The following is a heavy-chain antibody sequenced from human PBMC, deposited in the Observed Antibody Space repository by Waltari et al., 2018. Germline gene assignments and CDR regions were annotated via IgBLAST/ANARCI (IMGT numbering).Heavy chain of an antibody. CDR2: ISWNSGSI. Sequence: EVQLVESGGGLVQPGRSLSLSCAASGFTFADYAMHWVRQAPGKGLEWVSGISWNSGSIGYADSVKGRFTISRDNAKNSLYLQMNSLRAEDMALYYCARVGATADAFDIWGQAMVTVSS. CDR3: ARVGATADAFDI. J-gene: IGHJ3*02. CDR1: GFTFADYA. D-gene: IGHD1-26*01. V-gene: IGHV3-9*03.